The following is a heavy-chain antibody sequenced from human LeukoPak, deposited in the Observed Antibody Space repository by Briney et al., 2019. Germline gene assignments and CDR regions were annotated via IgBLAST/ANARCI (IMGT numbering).Heavy chain of an antibody. J-gene: IGHJ6*03. Sequence: GGSLRLSCAASGFTFSSHGVNWVRQAPGKGLEWVSGISPSGDITYYTDSVQGRFTISRDRSKTTLYLQMSSLRSEDTAIYYCARGVTVMTPKATYYYHMDVWGKGTTVTVSS. CDR3: ARGVTVMTPKATYYYHMDV. V-gene: IGHV3-23*01. CDR2: ISPSGDIT. D-gene: IGHD4-17*01. CDR1: GFTFSSHG.